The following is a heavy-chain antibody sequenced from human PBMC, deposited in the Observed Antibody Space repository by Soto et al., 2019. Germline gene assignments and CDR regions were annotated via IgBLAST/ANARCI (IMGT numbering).Heavy chain of an antibody. V-gene: IGHV1-2*02. CDR1: GYTFTGYY. D-gene: IGHD3-3*01. Sequence: ASVKVSCKASGYTFTGYYMHWVRQAPGQGLEWMGWINPNSGGTNYAQKFQGRVTMTRDTSISTAYMELSRLRSDDTAVYYCAREALYYDFWSGYTTWGQGTLVTVPQ. J-gene: IGHJ5*02. CDR3: AREALYYDFWSGYTT. CDR2: INPNSGGT.